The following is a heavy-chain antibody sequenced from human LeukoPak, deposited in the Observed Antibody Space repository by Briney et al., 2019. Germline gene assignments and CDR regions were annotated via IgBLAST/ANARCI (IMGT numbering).Heavy chain of an antibody. CDR2: IIPIFGTA. D-gene: IGHD3-16*01. J-gene: IGHJ6*04. Sequence: SVKVSCKASGGTFSSYAISWVRQAPGQGLEWMGGIIPIFGTANYAQKFQGRVTITADESTSTAYMELSSLRSEDTAVHYCAIPSRGGYYYYYGMDVWGKGTTVTVSS. V-gene: IGHV1-69*01. CDR1: GGTFSSYA. CDR3: AIPSRGGYYYYYGMDV.